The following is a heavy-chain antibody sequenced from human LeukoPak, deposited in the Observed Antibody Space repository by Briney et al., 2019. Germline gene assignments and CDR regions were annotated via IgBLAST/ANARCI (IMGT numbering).Heavy chain of an antibody. V-gene: IGHV1-69*01. CDR3: ASDDYGDYLHWFDP. Sequence: GASVKVSCKASGGTFSSYAMSWVRQAPGQGLEWMGGIIPIFGTANYAQKFQGRVTITADESTSTAYMELSSLRSEDTAVYYCASDDYGDYLHWFDPWGHGTLVTVSS. J-gene: IGHJ5*02. D-gene: IGHD4-17*01. CDR2: IIPIFGTA. CDR1: GGTFSSYA.